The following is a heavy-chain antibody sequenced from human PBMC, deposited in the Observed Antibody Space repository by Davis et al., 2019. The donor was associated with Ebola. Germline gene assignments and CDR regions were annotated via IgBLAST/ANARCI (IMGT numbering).Heavy chain of an antibody. V-gene: IGHV4-59*01. CDR3: ARVVAAMDV. Sequence: SETLSLTCPVSGGSISSYYWSWIRQPPGKGLAWIGYNYYSGSTNYNPSLKSRVTISVDTSKNQFSLKLDSVTAADTAVYYCARVVAAMDVWGQGTTVTVSS. CDR1: GGSISSYY. D-gene: IGHD6-13*01. CDR2: NYYSGST. J-gene: IGHJ6*02.